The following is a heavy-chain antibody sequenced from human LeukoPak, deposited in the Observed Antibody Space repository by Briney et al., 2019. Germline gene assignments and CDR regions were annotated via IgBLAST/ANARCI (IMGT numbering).Heavy chain of an antibody. Sequence: ASVKVSCKASGYTFTSYGISWVRQAPGQGLEWMGWISAYNGNTNYAQKLQGRVTMTTDTSTSTAYMELRSLGSDDTAVYCCARGSSSWWESWFDPWGQGTLVTVPS. CDR1: GYTFTSYG. D-gene: IGHD6-13*01. CDR3: ARGSSSWWESWFDP. V-gene: IGHV1-18*04. CDR2: ISAYNGNT. J-gene: IGHJ5*02.